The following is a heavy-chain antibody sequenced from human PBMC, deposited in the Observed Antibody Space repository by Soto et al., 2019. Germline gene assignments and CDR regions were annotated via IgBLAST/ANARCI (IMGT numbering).Heavy chain of an antibody. V-gene: IGHV4-59*01. CDR3: ARVAARHDEGDY. CDR1: GGSISSYY. D-gene: IGHD6-6*01. CDR2: IYYSGST. J-gene: IGHJ4*02. Sequence: PSETLSLTCTVSGGSISSYYWSWIRQPPGKGLEWIGYIYYSGSTNYNPSLKSRVTISVDTSKNQFSLKLSSVTAADTAVYYCARVAARHDEGDYWGQGTLVTVSS.